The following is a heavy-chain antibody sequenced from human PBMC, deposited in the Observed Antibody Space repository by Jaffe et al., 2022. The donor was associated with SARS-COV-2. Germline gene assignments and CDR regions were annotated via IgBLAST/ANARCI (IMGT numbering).Heavy chain of an antibody. Sequence: EVQLVQSGAEVKKPGESLKISCKGSGYTFTNYWIGWVRQMPGKGLEWMGIIYPDDSDTKYSPSFQGQVTISADKSISTAYLQWSSLKASDSAMYYCARQGGKKAGGFDYWGQGNLVTVSS. CDR1: GYTFTNYW. CDR2: IYPDDSDT. V-gene: IGHV5-51*01. J-gene: IGHJ4*02. CDR3: ARQGGKKAGGFDY. D-gene: IGHD3-16*01.